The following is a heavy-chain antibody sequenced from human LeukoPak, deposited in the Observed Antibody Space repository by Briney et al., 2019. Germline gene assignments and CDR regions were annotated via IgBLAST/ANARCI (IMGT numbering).Heavy chain of an antibody. J-gene: IGHJ4*02. CDR1: GYTLTELS. CDR3: ATIVGDSGCLDY. Sequence: ASVKASCKVSGYTLTELSMHWVRQAPGKGLEWMGGFDPEDGETIYAQKFQGRVTMTEDTSTDTAYVELSSLRSEDTAVYYCATIVGDSGCLDYWGQGTLVTVSS. D-gene: IGHD6-19*01. CDR2: FDPEDGET. V-gene: IGHV1-24*01.